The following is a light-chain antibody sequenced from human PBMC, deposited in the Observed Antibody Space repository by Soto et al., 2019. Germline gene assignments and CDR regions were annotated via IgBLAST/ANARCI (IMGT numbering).Light chain of an antibody. CDR2: GAS. V-gene: IGKV3-20*01. CDR1: QSVSSIY. J-gene: IGKJ5*01. CDR3: QPYGSSPPVT. Sequence: EIVLTQTPGTLSLSPGERATLSCRASQSVSSIYLAWYQQKPGQAPRLLIYGASSRATGIPDRFSGSGSGTDFTLTISRLEPEDFAVYYCQPYGSSPPVTFGQGTRLEIK.